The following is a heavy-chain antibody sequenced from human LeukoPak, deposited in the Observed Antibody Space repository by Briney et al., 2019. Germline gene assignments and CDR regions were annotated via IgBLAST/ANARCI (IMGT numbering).Heavy chain of an antibody. CDR1: GFTFSSSA. V-gene: IGHV3-73*01. Sequence: GGSLKLSCAASGFTFSSSAMHWVRQASGKGPEWVGLIRSSTNNYATAYAASVRGRFTISRDGSKDTAYLQMNSLKTEDTAVYYCTGGSGWYSPDYWGQGTLVTVYS. CDR3: TGGSGWYSPDY. D-gene: IGHD6-19*01. J-gene: IGHJ4*02. CDR2: IRSSTNNYAT.